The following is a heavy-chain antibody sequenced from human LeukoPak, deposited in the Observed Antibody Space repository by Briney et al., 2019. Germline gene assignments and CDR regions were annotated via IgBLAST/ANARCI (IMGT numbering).Heavy chain of an antibody. Sequence: PGGSLRLSCAASGFTFSSYSFNWVRQVPGKGLEWVSSITTTFYTYYTDSVKGRFTISRDNAKNSLYLQMISLRAEDTAVYYCARGYSGYGHIDYWGQGTLVTVSS. CDR3: ARGYSGYGHIDY. D-gene: IGHD5-12*01. CDR2: ITTTFYT. J-gene: IGHJ4*02. CDR1: GFTFSSYS. V-gene: IGHV3-21*01.